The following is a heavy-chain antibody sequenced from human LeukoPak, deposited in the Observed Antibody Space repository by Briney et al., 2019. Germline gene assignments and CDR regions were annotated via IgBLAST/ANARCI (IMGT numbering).Heavy chain of an antibody. V-gene: IGHV4-34*01. Sequence: SETLSLTCAVYGGSFSGYYWSWIRQPPGKGLEWIGEINHSGSTNYNPSLKSRVTISVDTSKNQFSLKLSSVTGADTAVYYCASLFPYYYDSSGYYYDYWGQGTLVTVSS. J-gene: IGHJ4*02. D-gene: IGHD3-22*01. CDR3: ASLFPYYYDSSGYYYDY. CDR1: GGSFSGYY. CDR2: INHSGST.